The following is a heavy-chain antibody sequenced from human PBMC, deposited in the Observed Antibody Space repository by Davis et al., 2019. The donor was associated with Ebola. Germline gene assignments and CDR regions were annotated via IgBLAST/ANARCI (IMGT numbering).Heavy chain of an antibody. D-gene: IGHD4-23*01. V-gene: IGHV4-59*01. CDR3: ASLTVVTSIDY. CDR2: IYYSGST. J-gene: IGHJ4*02. Sequence: SETLSLTCTVSGGSISSYYWSWIRQPPGKGLEWIGYIYYSGSTNYNPSLKSRVTISVDTSKNQFSLKLSSVTAAGTAVYYCASLTVVTSIDYWGQGTLVTVSS. CDR1: GGSISSYY.